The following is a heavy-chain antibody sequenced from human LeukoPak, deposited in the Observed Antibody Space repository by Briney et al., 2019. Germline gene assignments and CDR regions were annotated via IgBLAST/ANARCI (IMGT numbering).Heavy chain of an antibody. Sequence: GGSLRLSCAASGFTFSSYGMHWVRQAPGKGLEWVAFTRYDGSNKYYADSVKGRFTISRDNSKNTLYLQMNSLRAEDTAVYYCAKDLPLYDSSGYYQYYFDYWGQGTLVTVSS. CDR3: AKDLPLYDSSGYYQYYFDY. CDR2: TRYDGSNK. CDR1: GFTFSSYG. J-gene: IGHJ4*02. D-gene: IGHD3-22*01. V-gene: IGHV3-30*02.